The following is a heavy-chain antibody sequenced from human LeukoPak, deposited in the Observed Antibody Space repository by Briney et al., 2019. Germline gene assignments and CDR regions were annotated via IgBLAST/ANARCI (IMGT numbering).Heavy chain of an antibody. V-gene: IGHV1-69*05. Sequence: ASVKVSCKSSGGTFSSYAISWVRQAPGQGLEWMGGIIPIFGTANYAQKFQGRVTITTDESTSTAYMELSSLRSEDTAVYYCAPEGYCSSTSCSGFDPWGQGTLVTVSS. D-gene: IGHD2-2*01. CDR2: IIPIFGTA. J-gene: IGHJ5*02. CDR1: GGTFSSYA. CDR3: APEGYCSSTSCSGFDP.